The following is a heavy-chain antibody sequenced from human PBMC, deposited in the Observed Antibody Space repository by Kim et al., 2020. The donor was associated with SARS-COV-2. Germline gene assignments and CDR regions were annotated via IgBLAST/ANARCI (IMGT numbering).Heavy chain of an antibody. J-gene: IGHJ4*02. CDR2: INSDGSST. CDR3: ARDIGSYGSGSEYYFDY. Sequence: GGSLRLSCAASGFTFSSYWMHWVRQAPGKGLVWVSRINSDGSSTSYADSVKGRFTISRDNAKNTLYLQMNSLRAEDTAVYYCARDIGSYGSGSEYYFDYWGQGTLVTVSS. V-gene: IGHV3-74*01. CDR1: GFTFSSYW. D-gene: IGHD3-10*01.